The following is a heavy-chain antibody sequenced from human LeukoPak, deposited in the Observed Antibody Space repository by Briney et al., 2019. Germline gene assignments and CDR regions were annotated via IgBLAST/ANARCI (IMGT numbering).Heavy chain of an antibody. Sequence: SETLSLTCTVSGGSISSSSYYWGWIRQPPGKGLEWIGSIYYSGSTYYNPSLKSRVTISVDTSKNQFSLKLSSVTAADTAVYYCARQTSAVYYFDYWGQRTLVTVSS. CDR2: IYYSGST. D-gene: IGHD1-14*01. CDR1: GGSISSSSYY. J-gene: IGHJ4*02. CDR3: ARQTSAVYYFDY. V-gene: IGHV4-39*01.